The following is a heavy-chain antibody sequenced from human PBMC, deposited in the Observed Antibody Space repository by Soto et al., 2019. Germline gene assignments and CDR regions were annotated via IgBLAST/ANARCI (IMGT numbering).Heavy chain of an antibody. CDR2: ITGSGDRT. D-gene: IGHD1-26*01. Sequence: EVQLLESGGGLVQPGGSLRLSCAASGFTFSSYALSWVRQAPGKGLEWVSAITGSGDRTYYADSVKGRFTVSRDNSKNTLSLEMNRLSAEDTALYYCAKGLGSGSYAASDSWGQGTLVTVSS. V-gene: IGHV3-23*01. CDR1: GFTFSSYA. J-gene: IGHJ5*01. CDR3: AKGLGSGSYAASDS.